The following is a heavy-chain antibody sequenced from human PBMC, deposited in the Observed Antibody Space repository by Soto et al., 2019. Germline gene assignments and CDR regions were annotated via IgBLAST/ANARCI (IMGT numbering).Heavy chain of an antibody. CDR1: GFTFSSYA. J-gene: IGHJ4*02. V-gene: IGHV3-23*01. Sequence: EVQLLESGGGLVQPGGSLRLSCAASGFTFSSYAMNWVRQAPGKGLEWVSGITGSGDSTYYADSVKGRFTISRDTSKNTLYVQMNSLRAEDTAVYYCAQAISGYNAPLDQRGQGTRVTVSS. CDR3: AQAISGYNAPLDQ. CDR2: ITGSGDST. D-gene: IGHD1-20*01.